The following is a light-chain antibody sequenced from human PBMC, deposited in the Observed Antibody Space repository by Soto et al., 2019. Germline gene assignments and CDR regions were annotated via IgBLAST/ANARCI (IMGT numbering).Light chain of an antibody. V-gene: IGLV2-14*01. CDR3: SSFTSSMTNV. CDR2: DVT. Sequence: QSALTQPASGSGSPGQSSTISCTGTSSDGGGYNSVSWYQQHPGKAPKLILYDVTDRPSGVSYRFSGSKSGNTASLTISGLQAADEADYFCSSFTSSMTNVFGSGTKVTVL. CDR1: SSDGGGYNS. J-gene: IGLJ1*01.